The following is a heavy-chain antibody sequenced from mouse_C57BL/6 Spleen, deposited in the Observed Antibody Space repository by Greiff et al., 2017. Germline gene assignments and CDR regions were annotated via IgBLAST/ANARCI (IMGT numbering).Heavy chain of an antibody. Sequence: QVQLQQPGAELVKPGASVKLSCKAPGYTFTSYWMHWVKQRPGQGLEWIGMIHPNSGSTNYNEKFKSKATLTVDKSSSTAYMQLSSLTSEDSAVYYCARGDWDVGYFDVWGTGTTVTVSS. CDR3: ARGDWDVGYFDV. CDR1: GYTFTSYW. J-gene: IGHJ1*03. V-gene: IGHV1-64*01. D-gene: IGHD4-1*01. CDR2: IHPNSGST.